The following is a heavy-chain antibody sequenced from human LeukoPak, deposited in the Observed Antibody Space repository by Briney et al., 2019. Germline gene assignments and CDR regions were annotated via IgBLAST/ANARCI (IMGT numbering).Heavy chain of an antibody. CDR1: GFTFSSYS. CDR3: AKDKRAVAAPSDY. J-gene: IGHJ4*02. V-gene: IGHV3-48*04. CDR2: ISRSSSKK. Sequence: GGSLRLSCAASGFTFSSYSMNWVRQAPGKGLEWVSFISRSSSKKDYADSVRGRFTISRDNAKNSLYLQMNSLRAEDTAVYYCAKDKRAVAAPSDYWGQGTLVTVSS. D-gene: IGHD6-19*01.